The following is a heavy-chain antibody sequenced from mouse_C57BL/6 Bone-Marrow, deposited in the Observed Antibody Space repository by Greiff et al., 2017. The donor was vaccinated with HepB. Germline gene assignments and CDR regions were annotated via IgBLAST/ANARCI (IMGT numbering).Heavy chain of an antibody. CDR2: IHPNSGST. CDR1: GYTFTSYW. Sequence: QVHVKQPGAELVKPGASVKLSCKASGYTFTSYWMHWVKQRPGQGLEWIGMIHPNSGSTNYNEKFKSKATLTVDKSSSTAYMQLSSLTSEDSAVYYCALYYYGSSHWYFDVCGTGTTVTVSS. D-gene: IGHD1-1*01. CDR3: ALYYYGSSHWYFDV. J-gene: IGHJ1*03. V-gene: IGHV1-64*01.